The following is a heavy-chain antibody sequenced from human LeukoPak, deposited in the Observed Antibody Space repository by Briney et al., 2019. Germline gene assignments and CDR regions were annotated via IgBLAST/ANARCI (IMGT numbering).Heavy chain of an antibody. Sequence: SETLSLTCAVYGGSFSGYYWSWIRQPPGKGLEWIGEINHSGSTNYNPSLKSRVTISVDTSKNQFSLKLSSVTAADTAVYYCARVGYSGYEQNGMDVWGQGTTVTVSS. D-gene: IGHD5-12*01. V-gene: IGHV4-34*01. J-gene: IGHJ6*02. CDR3: ARVGYSGYEQNGMDV. CDR2: INHSGST. CDR1: GGSFSGYY.